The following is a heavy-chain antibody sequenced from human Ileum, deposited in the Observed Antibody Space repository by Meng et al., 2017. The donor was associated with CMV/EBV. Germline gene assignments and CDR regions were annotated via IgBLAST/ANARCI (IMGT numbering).Heavy chain of an antibody. CDR1: GFTVSSNY. D-gene: IGHD3-16*01. V-gene: IGHV3-53*01. J-gene: IGHJ4*02. CDR3: AGGWGAY. CDR2: IDSGGNT. Sequence: EVQMVELGGCLFWPGGSVGLSCAASGFTVSSNYMSWVRQASGKGLEWVSVIDSGGNTYHADSVKGRFTISRANSKNTLYLQMNNLRAEDTAVYYCAGGWGAYWGQGTLVTVSS.